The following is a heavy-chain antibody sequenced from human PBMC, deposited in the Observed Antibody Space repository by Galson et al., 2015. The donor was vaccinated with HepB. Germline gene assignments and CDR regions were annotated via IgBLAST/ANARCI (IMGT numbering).Heavy chain of an antibody. J-gene: IGHJ6*02. Sequence: QSGAEVKKPGESLKISCKGSGYSFTSYWIGWVRQMPGKGLEWMGIIYPGDSDTRYSPSFQGQVTISADKSISTAYLQWSSLKASDTAIYYCARHVVVREGEPNAMDVWGQGTTVTVSS. CDR2: IYPGDSDT. CDR3: ARHVVVREGEPNAMDV. CDR1: GYSFTSYW. V-gene: IGHV5-51*01. D-gene: IGHD2-15*01.